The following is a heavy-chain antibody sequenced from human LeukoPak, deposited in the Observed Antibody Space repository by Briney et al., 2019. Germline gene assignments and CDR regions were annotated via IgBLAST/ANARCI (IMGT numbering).Heavy chain of an antibody. CDR3: VKGLEDRHDSSGYYSNWFDP. CDR1: GFTFTTYA. D-gene: IGHD3-22*01. V-gene: IGHV3-23*01. J-gene: IGHJ5*02. Sequence: GGSLRLSCAASGFTFTTYAMGCVREAPGKGLEWGSGISADGGRTYYADSVKGRFTISRDNSKNTLYVQMNSLRAEDTAIYYCVKGLEDRHDSSGYYSNWFDPWGQGTLVTVSS. CDR2: ISADGGRT.